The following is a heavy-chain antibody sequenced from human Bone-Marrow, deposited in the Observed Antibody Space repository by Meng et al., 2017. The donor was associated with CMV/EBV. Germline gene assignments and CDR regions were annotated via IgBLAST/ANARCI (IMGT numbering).Heavy chain of an antibody. CDR2: IYTGGSST. J-gene: IGHJ3*02. CDR3: ARVLWMVGASDAFAI. CDR1: GFTFSSYA. V-gene: IGHV3-23*03. Sequence: GESLKISCAASGFTFSSYAMSWVRQAPGKGLEWVSVIYTGGSSTYYADSVKGRFTISRDNSKNTLYLQLNSLRAEDTAVYYCARVLWMVGASDAFAIWGQGTMVTVSS. D-gene: IGHD1-26*01.